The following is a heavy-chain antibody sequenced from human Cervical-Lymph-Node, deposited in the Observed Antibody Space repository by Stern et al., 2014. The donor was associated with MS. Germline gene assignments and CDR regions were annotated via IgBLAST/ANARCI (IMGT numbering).Heavy chain of an antibody. CDR1: GFRFTDYY. CDR3: GRGIKTFDP. D-gene: IGHD5-24*01. CDR2: INPKNGDT. Sequence: QVQLVQSGAEVKKPGASVKVSCETSGFRFTDYYIHWVRQAPGQGLEWMGCINPKNGDTHSAQKFQVRFTMTRETSISTAYMELNSLKSDDTAMYYCGRGIKTFDPWGQGTLVTVSS. J-gene: IGHJ5*02. V-gene: IGHV1-2*02.